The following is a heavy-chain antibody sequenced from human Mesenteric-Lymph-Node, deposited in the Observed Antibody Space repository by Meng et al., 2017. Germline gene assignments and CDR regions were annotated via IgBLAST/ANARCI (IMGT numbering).Heavy chain of an antibody. Sequence: HVQLPDSGPALVTPSATLSLTCTVSGGSISSGGYYWSWIRQHPGKGLEWIGSIQNSGSTYYNPSLKSRVTISADTSKNQFSLKLSSVTAADTAVYYCARATYFSVSPVEDSWFDPWGQGTLVTVSS. V-gene: IGHV4-31*03. CDR1: GGSISSGGYY. D-gene: IGHD3-10*01. CDR3: ARATYFSVSPVEDSWFDP. J-gene: IGHJ5*02. CDR2: IQNSGST.